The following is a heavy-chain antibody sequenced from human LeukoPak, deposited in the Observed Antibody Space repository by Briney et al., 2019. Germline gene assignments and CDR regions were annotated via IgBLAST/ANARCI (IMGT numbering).Heavy chain of an antibody. Sequence: GRSLRLSCAAPGFTFSSYGMHWVRQAPGKGLEWVAVIWYDGSNKYYADSVKGRFTISRDNSKNTLYLQMNSLRAEDTAVYYCARDHLYYFDYWGQGTLVTVSS. J-gene: IGHJ4*02. CDR2: IWYDGSNK. V-gene: IGHV3-33*01. CDR1: GFTFSSYG. CDR3: ARDHLYYFDY.